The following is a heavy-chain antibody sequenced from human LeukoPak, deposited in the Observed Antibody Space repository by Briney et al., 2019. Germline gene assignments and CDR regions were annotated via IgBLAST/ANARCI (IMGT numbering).Heavy chain of an antibody. J-gene: IGHJ4*02. Sequence: GGSLRLSCAASGFTFSSYWMHWVRQAPGKGLVWVSRIHNDGSVTTYADSVEGRFTISRDDAKNTLYLQMNSLRAEDTAVYYCAREPPTRGSYYFNFLGQGTLVTVSS. V-gene: IGHV3-74*01. CDR1: GFTFSSYW. CDR2: IHNDGSVT. D-gene: IGHD3-10*01. CDR3: AREPPTRGSYYFNF.